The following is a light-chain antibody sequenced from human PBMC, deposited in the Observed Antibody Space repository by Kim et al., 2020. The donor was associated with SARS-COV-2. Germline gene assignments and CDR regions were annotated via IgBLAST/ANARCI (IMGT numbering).Light chain of an antibody. CDR3: QEYNNWPRLT. J-gene: IGKJ3*01. CDR1: ESVTSN. Sequence: SPGERAALSCRASESVTSNLAGYQQKPGQAPSLPIAGASTRATGIPARFSGSGSGTEFTLTISSLQSEDFSVYYCQEYNNWPRLTFGPGTKVDIK. CDR2: GAS. V-gene: IGKV3-15*01.